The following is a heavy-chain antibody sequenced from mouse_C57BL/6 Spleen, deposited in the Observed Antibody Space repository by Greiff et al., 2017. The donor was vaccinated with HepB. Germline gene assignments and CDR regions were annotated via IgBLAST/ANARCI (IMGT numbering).Heavy chain of an antibody. CDR2: ISSGSSTI. D-gene: IGHD2-4*01. V-gene: IGHV5-17*01. CDR3: ARYDYDYDEEDYYAMDY. Sequence: EVKLMESGGGLVKPGGSLKLFCAASGFTFSDYGMHWVRQAPEKGLEWVAYISSGSSTIYYADTVKGRFTISRDNAKNTLFLQMTSLRSEDTAMYYCARYDYDYDEEDYYAMDYWGQGTSVTVSS. J-gene: IGHJ4*01. CDR1: GFTFSDYG.